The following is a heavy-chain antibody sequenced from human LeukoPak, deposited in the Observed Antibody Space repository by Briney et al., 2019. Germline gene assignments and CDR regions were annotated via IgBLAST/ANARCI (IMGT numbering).Heavy chain of an antibody. CDR2: IYTSGST. V-gene: IGHV4-61*02. Sequence: NPSETLSLTCTVSGGSISSGSYYWSWIRQPAGKGLEWIGRIYTSGSTNYNPSLKSRVTISVDTSKNQFSLKLSSVTAADTAVYYCASSSSIAAAGARDYWGQGTLVTVSS. J-gene: IGHJ4*02. CDR3: ASSSSIAAAGARDY. D-gene: IGHD6-13*01. CDR1: GGSISSGSYY.